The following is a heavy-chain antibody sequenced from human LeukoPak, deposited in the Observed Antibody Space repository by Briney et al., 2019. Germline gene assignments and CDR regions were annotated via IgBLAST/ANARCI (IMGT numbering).Heavy chain of an antibody. V-gene: IGHV1-2*02. CDR3: ARDLMYSSGYFDC. D-gene: IGHD6-19*01. CDR1: GYTFTGDY. CDR2: INPNSGGT. Sequence: ASVKLSCKASGYTFTGDYMHWVRQAPGQGLEWMGWINPNSGGTNYAQKFQGRVTMTRDTSISTAYMELSRLRSDDTAVYYCARDLMYSSGYFDCWGQGTLVTVSS. J-gene: IGHJ4*02.